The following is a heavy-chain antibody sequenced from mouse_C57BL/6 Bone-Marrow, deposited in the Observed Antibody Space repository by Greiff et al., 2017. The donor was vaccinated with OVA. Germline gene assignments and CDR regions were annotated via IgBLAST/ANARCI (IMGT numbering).Heavy chain of an antibody. J-gene: IGHJ4*01. CDR3: ARGHYYGNYAMDY. Sequence: QVQLQQSGAELVKPGASVKMSCKASGYTFTSYWLTWVKQRPGQGLEWIGVLYPGSGSTNYNEKFKSKATLTVDTSSSAAYMQLSSLSSEDSAVYYCARGHYYGNYAMDYWGQGTSVTVSS. V-gene: IGHV1-55*01. CDR2: LYPGSGST. CDR1: GYTFTSYW. D-gene: IGHD1-1*01.